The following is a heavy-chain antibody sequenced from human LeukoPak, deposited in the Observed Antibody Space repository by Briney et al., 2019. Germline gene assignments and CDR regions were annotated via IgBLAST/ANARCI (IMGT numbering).Heavy chain of an antibody. CDR2: IYYSGST. CDR1: GGSISSGGYY. D-gene: IGHD3-22*01. Sequence: PSQTLSLTCTVSGGSISSGGYYWSWIRQHPGKGLEWIGYIYYSGSTYYNPSLKSRVTISVDTSKNQFSLKLSSVTAADTAVYYCASASSGYYYIIDYWGQGTLVTVSS. J-gene: IGHJ4*02. CDR3: ASASSGYYYIIDY. V-gene: IGHV4-31*03.